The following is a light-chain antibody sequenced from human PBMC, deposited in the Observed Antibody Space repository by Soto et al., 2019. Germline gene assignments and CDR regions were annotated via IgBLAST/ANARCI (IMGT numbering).Light chain of an antibody. V-gene: IGLV2-14*03. CDR3: SSYTTRNTEV. J-gene: IGLJ1*01. Sequence: QSVLTQPASVSGSPGQSITISCIGTSSDVGAFNYVSWYQHHPGKAPKIIIYDVTDRPSGVSTRFSASKSGNTASLTISGLQAEDEADYYCSSYTTRNTEVFGTGTKVTVL. CDR1: SSDVGAFNY. CDR2: DVT.